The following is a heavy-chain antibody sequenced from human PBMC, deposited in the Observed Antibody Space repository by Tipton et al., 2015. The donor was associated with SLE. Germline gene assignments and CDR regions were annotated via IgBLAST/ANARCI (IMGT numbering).Heavy chain of an antibody. CDR3: ARSMLTTKRVFDY. CDR1: GGSISSSSYY. V-gene: IGHV4-39*07. J-gene: IGHJ4*01. D-gene: IGHD3-16*01. Sequence: GLVKPSETMSLTCTVSGGSISSSSYYWGWIRQPPGKGLEWIASIYYGGSTYYNPSLKSRITMSVDTSKNQFSLNVNSVTAADTAVYYCARSMLTTKRVFDYWGQGTLVTVSS. CDR2: IYYGGST.